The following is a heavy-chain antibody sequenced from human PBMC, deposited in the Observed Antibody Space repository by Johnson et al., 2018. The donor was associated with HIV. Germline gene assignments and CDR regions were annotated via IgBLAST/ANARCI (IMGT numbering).Heavy chain of an antibody. CDR1: GFTFDDYA. CDR2: INWSGGST. V-gene: IGHV3-20*04. Sequence: VQLVESGGGLVQPGRSLRLSCAASGFTFDDYAMHWVRQAPGKGLEWVSGINWSGGSTAYADSVKVRFTISLDNAKTSLYLQMNSLRAEDTALYYCARVAAAAGRMTDAFDIWGQGTMVSVSS. J-gene: IGHJ3*02. CDR3: ARVAAAAGRMTDAFDI. D-gene: IGHD6-13*01.